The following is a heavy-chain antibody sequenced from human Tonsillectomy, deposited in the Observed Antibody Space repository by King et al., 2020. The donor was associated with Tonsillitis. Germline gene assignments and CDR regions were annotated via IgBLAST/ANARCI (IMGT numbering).Heavy chain of an antibody. CDR2: ISGSGGST. J-gene: IGHJ4*02. CDR1: GFTFSSYA. Sequence: DVQLVQSGGGLVQPGGSLRLSCVASGFTFSSYAMSWVRQAPGEGLEWVSAISGSGGSTYYADSVKGRFTISRDNSKNTLYLQMSSLRAEDTAVYYCAKDAGANIVVVPAASSDYWGQGTLVTVSS. D-gene: IGHD2-2*01. CDR3: AKDAGANIVVVPAASSDY. V-gene: IGHV3-23*04.